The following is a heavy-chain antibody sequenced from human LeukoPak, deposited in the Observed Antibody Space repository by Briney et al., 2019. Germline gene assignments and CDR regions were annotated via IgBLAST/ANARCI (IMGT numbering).Heavy chain of an antibody. CDR1: GFTVSSNY. V-gene: IGHV3-33*08. CDR2: IWYDGSSK. J-gene: IGHJ4*02. D-gene: IGHD1-1*01. CDR3: AKGRRTGFVDY. Sequence: GGSLRLSCAASGFTVSSNYMSWVRRAPGKGLEWVSVIWYDGSSKYYADSVKGRFTISRDNSKNTLYLQINSLRAEDTGVYYCAKGRRTGFVDYWGQGALVTVSS.